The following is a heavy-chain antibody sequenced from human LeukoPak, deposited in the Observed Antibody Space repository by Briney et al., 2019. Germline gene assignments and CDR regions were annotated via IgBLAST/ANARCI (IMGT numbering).Heavy chain of an antibody. Sequence: GGSLRLFCVASGFDISYNYVGWVRQAPGKGLEWVSVIHTGGTTHYADSLKGRFTISKDNSNNTVFLQMNSVRVEDTAVYYCARVWFGYFFQWGQGALVTVSS. D-gene: IGHD3-10*01. CDR1: GFDISYNY. CDR3: ARVWFGYFFQ. V-gene: IGHV3-53*01. J-gene: IGHJ4*02. CDR2: IHTGGTT.